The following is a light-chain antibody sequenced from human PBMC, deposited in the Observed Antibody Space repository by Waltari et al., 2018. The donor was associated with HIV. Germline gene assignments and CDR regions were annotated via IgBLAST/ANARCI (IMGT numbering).Light chain of an antibody. CDR2: EVS. J-gene: IGLJ1*01. CDR1: SSDFGSYNL. V-gene: IGLV2-23*02. CDR3: CSYAGSSTPFV. Sequence: QSALTQPASVSGSPGHSITIPCTGPSSDFGSYNLASWYQPYPGKVPKLMIYEVSKRPSGVSNRFSGSKSGNTASLTISGLQAEDEADYYCCSYAGSSTPFVFGTATKVTVL.